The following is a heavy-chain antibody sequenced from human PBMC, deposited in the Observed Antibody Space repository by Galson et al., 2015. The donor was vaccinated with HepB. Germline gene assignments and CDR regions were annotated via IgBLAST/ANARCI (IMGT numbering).Heavy chain of an antibody. CDR3: ARDCVLTGTGNWGFDP. J-gene: IGHJ5*02. V-gene: IGHV3-33*01. D-gene: IGHD1-7*01. CDR1: GFTFSSYG. CDR2: IWYDGSNK. Sequence: SLRLSCAASGFTFSSYGMHWVRQAPGKGLEWVAVIWYDGSNKYYADSVKGRFTISRDNSKNTLYLQMNSLRAEDTAVYYCARDCVLTGTGNWGFDPWGQGTLVTVSS.